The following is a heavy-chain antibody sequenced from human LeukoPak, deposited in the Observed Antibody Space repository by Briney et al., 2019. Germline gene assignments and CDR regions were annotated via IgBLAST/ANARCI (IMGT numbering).Heavy chain of an antibody. J-gene: IGHJ4*02. Sequence: GGSLRLSCAASGFTFSRHWMHWVRQAPGKGLVWISRINSDASDTNYADFVKGRFTISRDNAKNTVYLQINSLRDEDTAVYYCARICSSTDCLIPDWGQGTLVTVS. CDR3: ARICSSTDCLIPD. CDR2: INSDASDT. CDR1: GFTFSRHW. D-gene: IGHD2-2*01. V-gene: IGHV3-74*01.